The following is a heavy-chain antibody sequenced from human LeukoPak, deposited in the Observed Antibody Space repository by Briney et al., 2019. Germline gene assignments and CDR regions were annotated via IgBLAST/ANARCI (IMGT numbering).Heavy chain of an antibody. CDR3: ARSSRFLEWLPRDY. V-gene: IGHV1-18*01. CDR2: ISAYNGNT. J-gene: IGHJ4*02. CDR1: GYTFTSYG. D-gene: IGHD3-3*01. Sequence: ASVKVSCKASGYTFTSYGIIWVRQAPGQGLEWMGWISAYNGNTNYAQKLQGRVTMTTDTSTSTAYMELRSLRSDDTAVYYCARSSRFLEWLPRDYWGQGTLVTVSS.